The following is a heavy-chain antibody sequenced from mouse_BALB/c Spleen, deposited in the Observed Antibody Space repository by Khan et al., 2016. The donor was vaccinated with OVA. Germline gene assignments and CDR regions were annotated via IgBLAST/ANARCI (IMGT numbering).Heavy chain of an antibody. Sequence: QVQLKESGTELAKPGASVKMSCKASGYTFTTYWIHWLKQRPGQGLEWIGYINPNTGYTEYNQHFKDKASLTADKFSSAAYMQLSSLTSEDSAVYYCATHRYDVSWFSYWGQGTLVPVSA. V-gene: IGHV1-7*01. CDR3: ATHRYDVSWFSY. J-gene: IGHJ3*01. CDR1: GYTFTTYW. D-gene: IGHD2-14*01. CDR2: INPNTGYT.